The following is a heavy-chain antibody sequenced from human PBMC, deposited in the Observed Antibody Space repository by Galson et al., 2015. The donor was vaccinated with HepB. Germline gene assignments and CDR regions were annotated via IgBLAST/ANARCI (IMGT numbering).Heavy chain of an antibody. CDR2: INPSGGST. Sequence: SVKVSCKASGYTFTSYYMHWVRQAPGQGLEWTGIINPSGGSTSYAQKFQGRVTMTRDTSTSTVYMELSSLRSEDTAVYYCARVYQLLLGYFDYWGQGTLVTVSS. V-gene: IGHV1-46*01. J-gene: IGHJ4*02. D-gene: IGHD2-2*01. CDR3: ARVYQLLLGYFDY. CDR1: GYTFTSYY.